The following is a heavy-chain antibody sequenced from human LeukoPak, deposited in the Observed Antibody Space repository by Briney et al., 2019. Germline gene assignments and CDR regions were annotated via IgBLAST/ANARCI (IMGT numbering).Heavy chain of an antibody. Sequence: GGSLRLSCVASEFTFSNYWINWVRQAPGKGLEGVASIRQDGSEKYYVDFVKGRFTIARDNANNSLDLQMSSLRAEDTAVYYCARGRRRSPTYYFDYWGQGTLVTVSS. J-gene: IGHJ4*02. CDR1: EFTFSNYW. CDR3: ARGRRRSPTYYFDY. V-gene: IGHV3-7*01. CDR2: IRQDGSEK.